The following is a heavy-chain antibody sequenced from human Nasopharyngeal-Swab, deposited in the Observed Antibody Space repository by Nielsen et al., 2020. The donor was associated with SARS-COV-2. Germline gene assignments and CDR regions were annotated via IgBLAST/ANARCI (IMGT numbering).Heavy chain of an antibody. CDR1: GCSISSFY. J-gene: IGHJ4*02. Sequence: GSLRLSCTVSGCSISSFYWSWIRQPPGKVLEWIGYVYNIGSTKYNPTLKSRVTVSGDTSKNQFSLKLSSVTAADTAVYWCARQSSIRGSYPFDYWGQGTLVTVSS. CDR3: ARQSSIRGSYPFDY. V-gene: IGHV4-59*08. D-gene: IGHD1-26*01. CDR2: VYNIGST.